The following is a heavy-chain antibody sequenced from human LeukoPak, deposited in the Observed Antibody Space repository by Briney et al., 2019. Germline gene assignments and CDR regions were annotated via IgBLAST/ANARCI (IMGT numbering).Heavy chain of an antibody. CDR1: GGSICNTNYY. CDR3: ARRLHFYALFDY. D-gene: IGHD2/OR15-2a*01. CDR2: IYYSGTT. J-gene: IGHJ4*02. Sequence: SETLSLTCTVSGGSICNTNYYWGWIRQPPGKGLEWIGTIYYSGTTYSNPSLKSRVTISVDTSTNQFSLKVRSVTAADTAVYYCARRLHFYALFDYWGQGTLVTVSS. V-gene: IGHV4-39*01.